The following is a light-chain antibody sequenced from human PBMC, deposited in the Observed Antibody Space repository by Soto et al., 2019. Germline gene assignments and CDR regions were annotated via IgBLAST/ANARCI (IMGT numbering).Light chain of an antibody. Sequence: DIQLPQSAPYLSASVGWIVNITCRASQSIGTWLAWHKQKPGKAPNLLMFDASTLHTGVPSRFSGSGDGTEFTLSISSLQPDDSAIYFYRQYKTYTFGRGTRLEIK. CDR3: RQYKTYT. CDR2: DAS. CDR1: QSIGTW. J-gene: IGKJ5*01. V-gene: IGKV1-5*01.